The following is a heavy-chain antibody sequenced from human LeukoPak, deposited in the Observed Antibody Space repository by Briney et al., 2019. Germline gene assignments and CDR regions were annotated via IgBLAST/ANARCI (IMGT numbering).Heavy chain of an antibody. CDR2: ISSSSSTI. Sequence: GGSLRLSCVASGITFNTNSMVWVRQAPGKGLQWVSYISSSSSTIYYADSVKGRFTISRDNAENSVYLQMHSLRAEDTAVYYCARGLGLHHYYMDVWGKGSMVTVSS. CDR3: ARGLGLHHYYMDV. D-gene: IGHD3/OR15-3a*01. J-gene: IGHJ6*03. V-gene: IGHV3-48*01. CDR1: GITFNTNS.